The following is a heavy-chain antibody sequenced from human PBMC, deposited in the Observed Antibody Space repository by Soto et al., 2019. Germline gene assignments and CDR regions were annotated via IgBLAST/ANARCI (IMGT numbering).Heavy chain of an antibody. J-gene: IGHJ4*02. Sequence: QVQLQESGPGLVKPSQTLSLTCTVSGSSMSSGGYYWSRIRQHPGKGLEWIGYIYYSGSTYYNPSLKSRVTISVDTSKNQFSLKLSSVTVADTAVYYCARSGYSYGPNPLLYWGQGTLVTVSS. V-gene: IGHV4-31*03. CDR2: IYYSGST. CDR3: ARSGYSYGPNPLLY. CDR1: GSSMSSGGYY. D-gene: IGHD5-18*01.